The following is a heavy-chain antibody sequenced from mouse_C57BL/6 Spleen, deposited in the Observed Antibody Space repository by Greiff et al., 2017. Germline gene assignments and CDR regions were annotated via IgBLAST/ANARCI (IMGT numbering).Heavy chain of an antibody. D-gene: IGHD1-1*01. Sequence: VKLMESGAELVRPGTSVKVSCKASGYAFTNYLIEWVKQRPGQGLEWIGVINPGSGGTNYNEKFKGKATLTADKSSSTAYMQLSSLTSEDSAVYFCARDYVWAMDYWGQGTSVTVSS. V-gene: IGHV1-54*01. CDR1: GYAFTNYL. CDR2: INPGSGGT. J-gene: IGHJ4*01. CDR3: ARDYVWAMDY.